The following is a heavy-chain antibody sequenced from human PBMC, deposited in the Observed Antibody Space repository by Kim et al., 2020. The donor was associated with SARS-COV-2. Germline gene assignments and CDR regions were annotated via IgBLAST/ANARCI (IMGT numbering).Heavy chain of an antibody. Sequence: ASVKVSCKASGYTFTSYGISWVRQAPGQGLEWMGWISAYNGNTNYAQKLQGRVTMTTDTSTSTAYMELRSLRSDDTAVYYCAREPGIFYYYYFMDVWGKGTTGTASS. CDR3: AREPGIFYYYYFMDV. CDR1: GYTFTSYG. J-gene: IGHJ6*03. CDR2: ISAYNGNT. D-gene: IGHD3-10*01. V-gene: IGHV1-18*01.